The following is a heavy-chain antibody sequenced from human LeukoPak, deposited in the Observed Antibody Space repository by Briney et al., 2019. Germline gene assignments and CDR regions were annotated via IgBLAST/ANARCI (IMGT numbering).Heavy chain of an antibody. CDR1: GGSISSSSYY. V-gene: IGHV4-39*01. CDR2: IYYSGTT. CDR3: ARRVSSSWSDYFDY. D-gene: IGHD6-13*01. Sequence: PSETLSLTCTVSGGSISSSSYYWGWIRQPPGKGLEWIGSIYYSGTTYYNPSLKSRVSISVDTSKNQFSLKLSSVTAADTAVYYCARRVSSSWSDYFDYWGQGTPVTVSS. J-gene: IGHJ4*02.